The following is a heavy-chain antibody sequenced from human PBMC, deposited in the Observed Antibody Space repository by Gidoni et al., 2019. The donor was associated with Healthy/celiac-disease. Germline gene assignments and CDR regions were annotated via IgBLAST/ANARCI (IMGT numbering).Heavy chain of an antibody. J-gene: IGHJ4*02. Sequence: QVQLVESGGGVVQPGGSLRLSCAASGFTFSSYAMHWVRQAPGKGLDWVAVIADDGSNKYYADSVKSRFTISRDNSKNTLYLQMNSLRAEDTAVYYCARDPYGRFYFDYWGQGTLVTVSS. CDR3: ARDPYGRFYFDY. CDR1: GFTFSSYA. V-gene: IGHV3-30-3*01. D-gene: IGHD1-26*01. CDR2: IADDGSNK.